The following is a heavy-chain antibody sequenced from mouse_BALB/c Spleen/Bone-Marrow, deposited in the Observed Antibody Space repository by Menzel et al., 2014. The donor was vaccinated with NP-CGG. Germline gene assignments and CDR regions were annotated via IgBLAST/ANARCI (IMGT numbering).Heavy chain of an antibody. CDR1: GFDFSRYW. CDR3: ARLSYYGNLFV. V-gene: IGHV4-1*02. CDR2: INPDSSTI. Sequence: EVQGVESGGGLVQPGGSLKLSCAASGFDFSRYWMSWVRQVPGKGLEWIGEINPDSSTINYTPSLKDKFIISRDNARNTLYLQMSRVRSEDSALYYCARLSYYGNLFVWGAGTTVTVSS. D-gene: IGHD1-1*01. J-gene: IGHJ1*01.